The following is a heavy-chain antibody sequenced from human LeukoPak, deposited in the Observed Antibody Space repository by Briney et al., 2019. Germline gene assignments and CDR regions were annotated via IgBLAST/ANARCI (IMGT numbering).Heavy chain of an antibody. CDR2: INPSGGST. Sequence: ASVKVSCKAPGYTFTSYYMHWVRQAPGQGLEWMGIINPSGGSTSYAQKFQGRVTMTRDTSTSTVYMELSSLRSEDTAVYYCAREAGGDYVWGSYRPGAFDIWGQGTMVTVSS. CDR1: GYTFTSYY. J-gene: IGHJ3*02. D-gene: IGHD3-16*02. CDR3: AREAGGDYVWGSYRPGAFDI. V-gene: IGHV1-46*01.